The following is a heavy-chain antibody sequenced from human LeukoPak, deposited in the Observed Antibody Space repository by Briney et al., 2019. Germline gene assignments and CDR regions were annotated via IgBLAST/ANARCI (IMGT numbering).Heavy chain of an antibody. D-gene: IGHD6-6*01. V-gene: IGHV4-39*01. CDR2: IYYSGST. CDR3: AGLFSSSGDFDY. Sequence: SETLSLTCTVSGGSISSSSYYWGWIRQPPGKGLEWIGSIYYSGSTYYNPSLESRVTISVDTSKNQFSLKLSSVTAADTAVYYCAGLFSSSGDFDYWGQGTLVTVSS. J-gene: IGHJ4*02. CDR1: GGSISSSSYY.